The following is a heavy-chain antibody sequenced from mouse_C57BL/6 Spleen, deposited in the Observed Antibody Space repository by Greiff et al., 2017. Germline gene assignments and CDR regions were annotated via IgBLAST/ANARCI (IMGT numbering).Heavy chain of an antibody. J-gene: IGHJ3*01. Sequence: QVQLQQPGPELVKPGASVKISCKASGYAFSSSWMNWVKQRPGQGLEWIGRIYPGDGDTNYNGKFKGKATLTADKSSSTAYMQLSSLTSEDSAVYFCASNWDGFAYWGQGTLVTVSA. CDR1: GYAFSSSW. D-gene: IGHD4-1*01. CDR2: IYPGDGDT. CDR3: ASNWDGFAY. V-gene: IGHV1-82*01.